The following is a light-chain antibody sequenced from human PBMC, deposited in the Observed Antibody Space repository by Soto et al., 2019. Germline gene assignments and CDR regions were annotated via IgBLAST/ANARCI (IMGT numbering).Light chain of an antibody. Sequence: IQMTQSPSSLSASVGDRVTITCRASQSISSYLNWYQQKPGKAPKLLIYAASSLQSGVPSRFSGSGSGTDFTLTISSLQPEDFATYYCQQFRSFPITCGQGTRLEIK. J-gene: IGKJ5*01. CDR3: QQFRSFPIT. CDR1: QSISSY. CDR2: AAS. V-gene: IGKV1-39*01.